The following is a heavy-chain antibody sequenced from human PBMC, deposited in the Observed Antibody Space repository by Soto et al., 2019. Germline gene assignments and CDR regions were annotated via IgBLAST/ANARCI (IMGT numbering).Heavy chain of an antibody. Sequence: SVKVSCKASGGTFSSYTIIWVRQAPGQGLEWMGRIIPILGIANYAQKFQGRVTITADKSTSTAYMELSSLRSEDTAVYYCARDLDYSYGLDVGDYWGQGTLVTVSS. J-gene: IGHJ4*02. CDR3: ARDLDYSYGLDVGDY. CDR1: GGTFSSYT. V-gene: IGHV1-69*04. D-gene: IGHD5-18*01. CDR2: IIPILGIA.